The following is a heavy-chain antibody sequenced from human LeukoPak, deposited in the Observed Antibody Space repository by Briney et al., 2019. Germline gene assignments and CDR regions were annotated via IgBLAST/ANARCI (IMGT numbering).Heavy chain of an antibody. Sequence: GASVKVSCKXSGSTFSSYGISWLRQAPGQGLQWMGWISLFNGNTVYSQNLQGRLTMTTDTSTNTAYMELRSLTSDDTALYYCASRSGSWTLGSFDIWGQGTMVTVSS. D-gene: IGHD1-26*01. J-gene: IGHJ3*02. CDR1: GSTFSSYG. CDR3: ASRSGSWTLGSFDI. V-gene: IGHV1-18*01. CDR2: ISLFNGNT.